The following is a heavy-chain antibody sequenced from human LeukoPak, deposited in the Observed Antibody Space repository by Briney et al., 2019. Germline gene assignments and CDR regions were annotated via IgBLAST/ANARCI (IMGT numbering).Heavy chain of an antibody. CDR2: INPSGGST. Sequence: ASVKVSFKASGYTFTIYYMHWVRQAPGQGLEWMGIINPSGGSTSYAQKFQGRVTMTRDTSISTAYMELDRLTSDDTAVYYCARDYGPYPGCSWFDPWGQGTLVTVSS. CDR3: ARDYGPYPGCSWFDP. CDR1: GYTFTIYY. V-gene: IGHV1-46*01. J-gene: IGHJ5*02. D-gene: IGHD2-21*01.